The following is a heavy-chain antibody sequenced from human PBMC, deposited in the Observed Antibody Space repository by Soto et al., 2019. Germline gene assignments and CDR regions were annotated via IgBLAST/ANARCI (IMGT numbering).Heavy chain of an antibody. V-gene: IGHV4-39*01. CDR2: MYYSGTT. CDR1: GGSISSSDFY. J-gene: IGHJ5*02. Sequence: SETLSLTCTGSGGSISSSDFYWGWLRQTPGKGLEFIGSMYYSGTTYYNPSLKSRVTISVDTSKNQFTLKLISVAAADTAVYYCAVVDSTGNWFDPWGEGALVTVSS. D-gene: IGHD6-25*01. CDR3: AVVDSTGNWFDP.